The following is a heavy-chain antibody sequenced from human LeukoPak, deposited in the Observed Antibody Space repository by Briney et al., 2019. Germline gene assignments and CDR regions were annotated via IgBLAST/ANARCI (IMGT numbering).Heavy chain of an antibody. Sequence: GGSLRLPCAASGFTFNNYVMSWIRQAPGKGLEWVSVVSNSGGSTYYADSVKGRFTISRDNSKNTMYLQMNSLRAEDTAVYYCAKGRSYYYDSSGYYYPFDYWGQGTLVTVSS. D-gene: IGHD3-22*01. CDR2: VSNSGGST. V-gene: IGHV3-23*01. CDR3: AKGRSYYYDSSGYYYPFDY. J-gene: IGHJ4*02. CDR1: GFTFNNYV.